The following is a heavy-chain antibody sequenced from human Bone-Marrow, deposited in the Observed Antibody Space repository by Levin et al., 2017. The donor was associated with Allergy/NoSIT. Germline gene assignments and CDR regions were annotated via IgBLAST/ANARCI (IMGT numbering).Heavy chain of an antibody. Sequence: GESLKISCKASGYTFTSYAMNWVRQAPGQGLEWMGWINTNTGNPTYAQGFTGRFVFSLDTSVSTAYLQISSLKAEDTAVYYCARDRGITMVQGVTRRYMDVWGKGTTVTVSS. J-gene: IGHJ6*03. V-gene: IGHV7-4-1*02. CDR2: INTNTGNP. CDR3: ARDRGITMVQGVTRRYMDV. CDR1: GYTFTSYA. D-gene: IGHD3-10*01.